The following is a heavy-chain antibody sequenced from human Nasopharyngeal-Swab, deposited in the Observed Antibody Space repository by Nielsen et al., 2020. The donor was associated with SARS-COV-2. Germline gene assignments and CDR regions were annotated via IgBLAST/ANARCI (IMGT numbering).Heavy chain of an antibody. CDR3: ARKSSPFSASVH. CDR1: GFTFSSYA. CDR2: ISVSGGST. D-gene: IGHD5/OR15-5a*01. J-gene: IGHJ4*02. V-gene: IGHV3-23*01. Sequence: GESLKISCAASGFTFSSYAMSWVRQAPGKGLEWVSAISVSGGSTYYADSVKGRFTISRDNSKNTLYLQMSSLRAGDTALYYCARKSSPFSASVHWGQGSLVTVSS.